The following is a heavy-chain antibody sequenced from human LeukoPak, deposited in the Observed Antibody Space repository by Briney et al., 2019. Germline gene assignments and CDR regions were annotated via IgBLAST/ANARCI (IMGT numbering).Heavy chain of an antibody. J-gene: IGHJ4*02. CDR1: GVSISNNYFY. CDR2: AHYTGST. D-gene: IGHD6-19*01. V-gene: IGHV4-39*01. Sequence: PSETLSLTCTVSGVSISNNYFYWAWIRQPPGKGLELIGYAHYTGSTFYNSSLKSRVTISADTSQNQFSLKLNSVTAADTAVYFWARQVVAVAGTGYFDYWGQGTLVTVSS. CDR3: ARQVVAVAGTGYFDY.